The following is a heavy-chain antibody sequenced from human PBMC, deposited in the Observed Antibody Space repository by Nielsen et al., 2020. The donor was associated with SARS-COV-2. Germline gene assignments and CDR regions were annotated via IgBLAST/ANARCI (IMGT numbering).Heavy chain of an antibody. CDR3: AKALSYYDILTGYYVYYYYGMDV. D-gene: IGHD3-9*01. V-gene: IGHV3-9*01. CDR2: ISWNGGSI. CDR1: GFTFDDYA. J-gene: IGHJ6*02. Sequence: SLKISCAASGFTFDDYAMHWVRQAPGKGLEWVSGISWNGGSIGYADSVKGRFTISRDNAKNSLYLQMNSLRAEDTALYYCAKALSYYDILTGYYVYYYYGMDVWGQGTTVTVSS.